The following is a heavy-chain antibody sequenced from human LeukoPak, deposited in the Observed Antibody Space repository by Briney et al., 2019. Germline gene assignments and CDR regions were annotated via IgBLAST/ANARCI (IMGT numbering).Heavy chain of an antibody. CDR1: GYTLTELS. J-gene: IGHJ6*03. V-gene: IGHV1-24*01. D-gene: IGHD1-1*01. CDR2: FDPEDGET. Sequence: ASVKVSCKVSGYTLTELSMHWVRQAPGKGLEWMGGFDPEDGETIYAQKFQGRVTMTEDTSTDTAYMELSSLRSEDTVVYYCATYNWNTFDYYMDVWGKGTTVTVSS. CDR3: ATYNWNTFDYYMDV.